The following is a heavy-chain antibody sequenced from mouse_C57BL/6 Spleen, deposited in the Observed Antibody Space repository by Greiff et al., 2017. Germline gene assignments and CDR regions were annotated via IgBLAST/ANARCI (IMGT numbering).Heavy chain of an antibody. CDR2: IYPGSGNT. V-gene: IGHV1-66*01. Sequence: VKLMESGPELVKPGASVKISCKASGYSFTSYYIHWVKQRPGQGLEWIGWIYPGSGNTKYNEKFKGKATLTADTSSSTAYMQLSSLTSEDTAVYYCARDSSGYVSAYWGQGTLVTVSA. J-gene: IGHJ3*01. CDR1: GYSFTSYY. CDR3: ARDSSGYVSAY. D-gene: IGHD3-2*02.